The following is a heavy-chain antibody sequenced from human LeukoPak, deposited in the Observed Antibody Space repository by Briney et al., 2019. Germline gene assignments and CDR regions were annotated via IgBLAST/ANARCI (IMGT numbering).Heavy chain of an antibody. J-gene: IGHJ6*04. V-gene: IGHV3-30*18. CDR3: AKARGYSGYDVGRYYYYYYGMDV. Sequence: PGGSLRLSWAASGFTFSSYGMHWVRQAPGKGLEWVAVISYDGSNKYYADSVKGRFTISRDNSKNTLYLQMNSLRAEDTAVYYCAKARGYSGYDVGRYYYYYYGMDVWGKGTTVTVSS. CDR2: ISYDGSNK. D-gene: IGHD5-12*01. CDR1: GFTFSSYG.